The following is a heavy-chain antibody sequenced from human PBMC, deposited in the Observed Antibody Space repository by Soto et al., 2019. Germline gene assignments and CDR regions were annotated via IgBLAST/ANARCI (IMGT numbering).Heavy chain of an antibody. V-gene: IGHV3-21*06. CDR1: GFTFTRHS. J-gene: IGHJ4*02. Sequence: GGSLRLSCAASGFTFTRHSMNWVRQAPGKGLEWVSSISSTTNYIYYGDSMKGRFTISRDNAKNSLYLEMNSLRAEDTAVYYCARESEDLTSNFDYWGQGXLVTVYS. CDR2: ISSTTNYI. CDR3: ARESEDLTSNFDY.